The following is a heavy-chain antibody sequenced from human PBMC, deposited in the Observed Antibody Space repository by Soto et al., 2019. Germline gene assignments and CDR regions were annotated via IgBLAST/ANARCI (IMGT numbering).Heavy chain of an antibody. Sequence: PGGSLRLSCAASGFTFSSYGMHWVRQAPGKGLEWVAVIWYDGSNKYYADSVKGRFTISRDNSKNTLYLQMNSLRAEDTAVYYCARGAPYDILTGYYPNPSGYYYGMDVWGQGTTVTVSS. J-gene: IGHJ6*02. CDR2: IWYDGSNK. V-gene: IGHV3-33*01. D-gene: IGHD3-9*01. CDR3: ARGAPYDILTGYYPNPSGYYYGMDV. CDR1: GFTFSSYG.